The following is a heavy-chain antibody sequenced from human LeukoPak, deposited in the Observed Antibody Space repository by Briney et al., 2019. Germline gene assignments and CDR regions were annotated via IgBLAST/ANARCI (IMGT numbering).Heavy chain of an antibody. CDR2: IIPIFGTA. CDR3: ARLSLIRYQGQLLAGRGFDP. J-gene: IGHJ5*02. CDR1: GGTFSSYA. D-gene: IGHD2-2*01. V-gene: IGHV1-69*05. Sequence: SVKVSCKASGGTFSSYAISWVRQAPGQGLEWMGGIIPIFGTANYAQKFQGRVTITTDGSTSTAYMELSSLRSEDTAVYYCARLSLIRYQGQLLAGRGFDPWGQGTLVTVSS.